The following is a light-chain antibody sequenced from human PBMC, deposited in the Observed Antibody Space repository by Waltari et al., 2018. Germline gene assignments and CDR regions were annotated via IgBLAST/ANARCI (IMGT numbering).Light chain of an antibody. CDR3: YSSDSSGLRV. CDR2: EDT. Sequence: YELTQPPSVPVYPGQPARHTRPGQELPQKYAYWFQQKSGQAPRLVIFEDTKRPPGIPGRFSGSSSGTVATLTITGAQVDDEADYYCYSSDSSGLRVFGGGTTVVVL. J-gene: IGLJ1*01. CDR1: ELPQKY. V-gene: IGLV3-10*01.